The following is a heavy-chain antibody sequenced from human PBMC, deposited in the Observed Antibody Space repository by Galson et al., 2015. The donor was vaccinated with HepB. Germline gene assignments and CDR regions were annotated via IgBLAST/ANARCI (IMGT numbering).Heavy chain of an antibody. D-gene: IGHD3-16*01. J-gene: IGHJ4*02. CDR1: GFNFSDSP. V-gene: IGHV3-30*04. CDR3: AKGGTDKSLDY. Sequence: SLRLSCAASGFNFSDSPLHWVRQAPGKGLEWVAMISDEGMHKYYADSVRGRFTISRSNSKETLFLQMNTMRTEDTAVYYCAKGGTDKSLDYWGQGTLVAVSS. CDR2: ISDEGMHK.